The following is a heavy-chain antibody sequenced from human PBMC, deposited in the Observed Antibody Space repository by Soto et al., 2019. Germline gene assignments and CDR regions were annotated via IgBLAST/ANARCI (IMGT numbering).Heavy chain of an antibody. J-gene: IGHJ4*02. V-gene: IGHV3-30*18. CDR1: GFNFSSFG. D-gene: IGHD6-19*01. CDR3: AKDRGWSSADLEY. Sequence: RLSCAASGFNFSSFGMHWVRQAPGKGLEWVALISYDGSSKYYQDSLKGRFTISRDKSKNTLYLQMSSLRVEDTAVYYCAKDRGWSSADLEYWGQGTLVTVSS. CDR2: ISYDGSSK.